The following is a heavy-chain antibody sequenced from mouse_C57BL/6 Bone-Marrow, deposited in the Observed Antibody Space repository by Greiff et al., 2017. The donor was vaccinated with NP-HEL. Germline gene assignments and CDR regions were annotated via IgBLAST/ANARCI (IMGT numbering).Heavy chain of an antibody. J-gene: IGHJ4*01. V-gene: IGHV5-17*01. D-gene: IGHD1-1*01. CDR2: ISSGSSTI. Sequence: EVHLVESGGGLVKPGGSLKLSCAASGFTFSDYGMHWVRQAPEKGLEWVAYISSGSSTIYYADTVKGRFTISRDNAKNTLFLQMTSLRSEDTAMYYCSYAAMDYWGQGTSVTVSS. CDR3: SYAAMDY. CDR1: GFTFSDYG.